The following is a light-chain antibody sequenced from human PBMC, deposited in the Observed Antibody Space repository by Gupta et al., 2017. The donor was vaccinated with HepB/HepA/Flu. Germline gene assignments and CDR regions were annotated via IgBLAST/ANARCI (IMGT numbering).Light chain of an antibody. CDR1: SSDVGGYNY. V-gene: IGLV2-8*01. CDR3: SSHAGSGNYV. CDR2: GVT. J-gene: IGLJ1*01. Sequence: QSALTQPPSASGSRGQSVTISCTGTSSDVGGYNYVSWYQQHPGKAPKLLIFGVTERPSGVPDRFSGSKSGNTASLTVSGLQAEDEADYYCSSHAGSGNYVFGTGTQVTVL.